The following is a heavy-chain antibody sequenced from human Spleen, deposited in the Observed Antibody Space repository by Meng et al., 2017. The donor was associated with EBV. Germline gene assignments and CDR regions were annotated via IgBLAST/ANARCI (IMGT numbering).Heavy chain of an antibody. CDR1: CGSISSSSDF. V-gene: IGHV4-39*01. Sequence: QPPLQVSGPGLVKPSDTLSLTCTVSCGSISSSSDFWAWIRQPPGKGLEWIGSFYYSMTTYYNPSLKSRITISVDTSKNQLSLKLSSVTAADTAVYFCARNSDWNDFDSWGQGTLVTVSS. CDR2: FYYSMTT. J-gene: IGHJ4*02. CDR3: ARNSDWNDFDS. D-gene: IGHD1-1*01.